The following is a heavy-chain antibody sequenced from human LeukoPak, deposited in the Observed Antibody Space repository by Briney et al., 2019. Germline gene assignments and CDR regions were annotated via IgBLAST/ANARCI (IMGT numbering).Heavy chain of an antibody. J-gene: IGHJ4*02. Sequence: ASVKVSCKASGYTFTSYYMHWVRQAPGQGLEGMGIINPSGGSTSYAQKFQGRVTMTRDTSTSTAYMELSSLRSEDTAVYYCARDPPVEMATTAPFDYWGQGTLVTVSS. CDR1: GYTFTSYY. V-gene: IGHV1-46*01. D-gene: IGHD5-12*01. CDR3: ARDPPVEMATTAPFDY. CDR2: INPSGGST.